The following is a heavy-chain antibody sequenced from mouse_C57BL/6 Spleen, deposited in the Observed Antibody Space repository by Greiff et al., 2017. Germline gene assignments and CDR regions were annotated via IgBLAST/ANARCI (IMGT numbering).Heavy chain of an antibody. CDR1: GYTFTSYD. Sequence: VQLVESGPELVKPGASVKLSCKASGYTFTSYDINWVKQRPGQGLEWIGWIYPRDGSTKYNEKFKGKATLTVDTSSSTAYMELHSLTSEDSAVYFCARRYDGYYPYFDYWGQGTTLTVSS. D-gene: IGHD2-3*01. CDR2: IYPRDGST. J-gene: IGHJ2*01. V-gene: IGHV1-85*01. CDR3: ARRYDGYYPYFDY.